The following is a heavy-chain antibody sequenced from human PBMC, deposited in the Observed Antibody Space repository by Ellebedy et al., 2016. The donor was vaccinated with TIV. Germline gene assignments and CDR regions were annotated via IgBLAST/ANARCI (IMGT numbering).Heavy chain of an antibody. Sequence: PGGSLRLSCAASGFTFSSYAMHWVRQAPGKGLEWVAVISYDGSNKYYADSVKGRFTISRDNSKNTLYLQMNSLRAEDTALYYCAKSTSSGWYSDFDYWGQGTLVTVSS. CDR2: ISYDGSNK. J-gene: IGHJ4*02. CDR3: AKSTSSGWYSDFDY. D-gene: IGHD6-19*01. CDR1: GFTFSSYA. V-gene: IGHV3-30*01.